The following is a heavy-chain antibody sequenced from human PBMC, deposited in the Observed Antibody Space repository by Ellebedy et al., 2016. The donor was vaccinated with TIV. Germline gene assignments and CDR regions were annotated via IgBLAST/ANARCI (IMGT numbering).Heavy chain of an antibody. Sequence: GESLKISCAASGFSFSDSNMNWVRQAPGKGLEWVAHIKTDGSETYYVDSVKGRFTISRENAKNALFLQMDGLRVDDSAVYYCVGFGVFNLWGQGAPVTVSS. CDR1: GFSFSDSN. V-gene: IGHV3-7*01. D-gene: IGHD3-3*01. J-gene: IGHJ5*02. CDR3: VGFGVFNL. CDR2: IKTDGSET.